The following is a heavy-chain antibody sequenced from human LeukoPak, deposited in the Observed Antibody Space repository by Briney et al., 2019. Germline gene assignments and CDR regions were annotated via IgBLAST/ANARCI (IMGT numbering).Heavy chain of an antibody. V-gene: IGHV4-59*01. CDR3: ARGEMATIEDAFDI. CDR2: IHYSGST. Sequence: SETLSLTCTVSGGSINNYYWSWIRQPPGKGLEWIGYIHYSGSTNYNPSLKSRVTISLDTSKNQFSLKLSSVTAADTAIYYCARGEMATIEDAFDIWGQGTMVTVSS. CDR1: GGSINNYY. J-gene: IGHJ3*02. D-gene: IGHD5-24*01.